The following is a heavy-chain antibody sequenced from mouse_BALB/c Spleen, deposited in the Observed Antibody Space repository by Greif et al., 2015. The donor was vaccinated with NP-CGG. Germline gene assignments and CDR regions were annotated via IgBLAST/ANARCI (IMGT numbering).Heavy chain of an antibody. V-gene: IGHV2-5-1*01. D-gene: IGHD2-14*01. CDR2: IWRGGST. CDR3: AKAAYYRYDGTFDY. Sequence: VQLVESGPSLVQPSQSLSITCTVSGFSLTSYGVHWVRQSPGKGLEWLGVIWRGGSTDYNAAFTSRLSITKDNSKSQVFFKMNSLQADDTAIYYCAKAAYYRYDGTFDYWGQGTTLTVSS. CDR1: GFSLTSYG. J-gene: IGHJ2*01.